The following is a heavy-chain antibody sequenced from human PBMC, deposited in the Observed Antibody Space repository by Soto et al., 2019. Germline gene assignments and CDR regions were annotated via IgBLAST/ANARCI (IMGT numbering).Heavy chain of an antibody. D-gene: IGHD2-15*01. J-gene: IGHJ5*02. CDR2: INAGNGNT. Sequence: ASVKVSCKASGYTFTGYAMHWVRQAPGQRLEWMGWINAGNGNTKYSQKLQGRVTMTTDTSTSTAYMELRSLRSDDTAVYYCASLDCRGGSCYPEPWGQGTLVTVSS. V-gene: IGHV1-3*01. CDR3: ASLDCRGGSCYPEP. CDR1: GYTFTGYA.